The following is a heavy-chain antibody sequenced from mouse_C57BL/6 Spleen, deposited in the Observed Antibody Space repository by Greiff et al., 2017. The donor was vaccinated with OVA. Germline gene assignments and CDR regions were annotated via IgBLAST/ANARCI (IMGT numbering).Heavy chain of an antibody. CDR3: ARDESNYYAMDY. CDR2: LSDGGSYT. V-gene: IGHV5-4*01. CDR1: GFTFSSYA. Sequence: EVMLVESGGGLVKPGGSLKLSCAASGFTFSSYAMSWVRQTPDKRLEWVATLSDGGSYTYYPDNVKGRFTISRDNAKNNLYLQMSHLKSEDTAMYYCARDESNYYAMDYWGQGTSVTVSS. J-gene: IGHJ4*01. D-gene: IGHD2-5*01.